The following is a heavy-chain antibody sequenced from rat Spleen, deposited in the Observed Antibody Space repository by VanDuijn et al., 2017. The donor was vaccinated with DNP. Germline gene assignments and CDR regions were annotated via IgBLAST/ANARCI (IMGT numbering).Heavy chain of an antibody. Sequence: EVKLVESGGGLVQPGRSLKLSCAASGFNFDDHWMAWVRQAPGKGLEWIGEINKGSTTMNYIPSLKDKFIISRDNAQNTLYLQMSKLGSEDTAIYYCSRAQFTRVLDYWGQGVMVTVSS. V-gene: IGHV4-2*01. CDR3: SRAQFTRVLDY. J-gene: IGHJ2*01. CDR1: GFNFDDHW. D-gene: IGHD1-4*01. CDR2: INKGSTTM.